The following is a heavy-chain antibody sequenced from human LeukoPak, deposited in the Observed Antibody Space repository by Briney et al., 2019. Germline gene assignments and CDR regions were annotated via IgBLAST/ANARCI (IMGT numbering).Heavy chain of an antibody. CDR1: GGSTRSGRHH. CDR2: LDESGRP. Sequence: PSETLSLTCSDSGGSTRSGRHHWAWVRQPPGKGLEFIGSLDESGRPYYNAPLKSRVTISEDSSGKQFSLNLSSVTAADTAVYYCARNYYYYGMDVWGQGTTVTVSS. V-gene: IGHV4-39*07. J-gene: IGHJ6*02. CDR3: ARNYYYYGMDV.